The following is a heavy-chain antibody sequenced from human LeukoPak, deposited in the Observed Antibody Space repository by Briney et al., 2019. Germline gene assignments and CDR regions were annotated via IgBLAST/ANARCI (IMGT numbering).Heavy chain of an antibody. V-gene: IGHV1-18*01. CDR2: ISAYNGNT. Sequence: AASVKVSCKTSGYTFTSSGISWVRQAPGQGLEWMGWISAYNGNTNYAQKLQGRVTMTTDTSTSTAYMELRSLRSDDTAVYYCARFLEWLFHFDYWGQGTLVTVSS. CDR3: ARFLEWLFHFDY. CDR1: GYTFTSSG. D-gene: IGHD3-3*01. J-gene: IGHJ4*02.